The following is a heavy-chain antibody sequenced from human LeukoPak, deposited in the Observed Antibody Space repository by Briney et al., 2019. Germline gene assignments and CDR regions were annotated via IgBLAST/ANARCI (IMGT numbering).Heavy chain of an antibody. V-gene: IGHV4-59*01. J-gene: IGHJ4*02. D-gene: IGHD3-16*01. CDR1: GGSISTYY. Sequence: SETLSLTCTVSGGSISTYYWTWIRQPPGKGLEWIGYIYYSGSTNYNPSLESRVTISVGTSKNQFSLKLSSVTAADTAVYYCARDLRAAYWGQGTLVTVSS. CDR3: ARDLRAAY. CDR2: IYYSGST.